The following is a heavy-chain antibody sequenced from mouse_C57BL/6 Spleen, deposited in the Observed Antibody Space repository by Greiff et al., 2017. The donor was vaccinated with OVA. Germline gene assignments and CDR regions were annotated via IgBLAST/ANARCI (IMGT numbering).Heavy chain of an antibody. D-gene: IGHD2-1*01. CDR2: IWTGGGT. Sequence: VQLQQSGPGLVAPSQSLSITCTVSGFSLTSYAISWVRQPPGKGLEWLGVIWTGGGTNYNSALKSRLSISKDNSKSQVFLKMNSLQTDDTARYYCARNLGRDYGNYEDYFDYWGQGTTLTVSS. CDR1: GFSLTSYA. V-gene: IGHV2-9-1*01. CDR3: ARNLGRDYGNYEDYFDY. J-gene: IGHJ2*01.